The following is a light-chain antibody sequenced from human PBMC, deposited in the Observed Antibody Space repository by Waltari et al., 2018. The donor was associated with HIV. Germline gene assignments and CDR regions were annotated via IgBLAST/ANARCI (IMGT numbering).Light chain of an antibody. CDR3: QQYGGSPWT. CDR1: QSVSNHY. CDR2: GAS. Sequence: DIVLTQSPGTLSLSPGQRAILSCRASQSVSNHYLAWYQQKPGQAPRLLSYGASSRATDIPDRFSGSGSGTDFTLTISRLEPEDFAVYYCQQYGGSPWTFGQGTKVEIK. V-gene: IGKV3-20*01. J-gene: IGKJ1*01.